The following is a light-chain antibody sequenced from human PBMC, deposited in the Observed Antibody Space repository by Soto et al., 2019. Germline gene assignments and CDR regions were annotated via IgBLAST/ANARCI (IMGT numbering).Light chain of an antibody. J-gene: IGKJ4*01. CDR3: QQYVTLT. Sequence: DIQMTQSPSSLSASVGDRVTITCQASQDINTYLNWYQQKPGKAPKLLIYDASNLETGVPSRFSGSGSATHFTFTISSLQPEDIATYYCQQYVTLTFGGGTKVEIK. CDR2: DAS. CDR1: QDINTY. V-gene: IGKV1-33*01.